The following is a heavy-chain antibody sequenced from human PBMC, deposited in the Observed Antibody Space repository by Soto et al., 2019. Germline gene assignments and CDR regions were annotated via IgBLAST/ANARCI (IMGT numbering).Heavy chain of an antibody. CDR1: GYTFTSYG. V-gene: IGHV1-18*01. D-gene: IGHD3-10*01. Sequence: GASVKVSCKASGYTFTSYGISWVRQAPGQGLEWMGWISAYNGNTNYAQKLQGRATMTTDTSTSTAYMELRSLRSDDTAVYYCARGGTMVRGVIITSEYIDYWGQGTLVTVSS. CDR2: ISAYNGNT. CDR3: ARGGTMVRGVIITSEYIDY. J-gene: IGHJ4*02.